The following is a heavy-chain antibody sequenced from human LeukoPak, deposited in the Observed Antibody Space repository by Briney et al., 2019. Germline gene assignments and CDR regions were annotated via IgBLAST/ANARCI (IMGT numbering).Heavy chain of an antibody. J-gene: IGHJ4*02. CDR3: AKASRITMVRGAYFDY. Sequence: SGGSLRLSCAASGFTFSSYAMSWVRQAPGKGLERVSAISGSGGSTYYADSVKGRFTISRDNSKNTLYLQMNSLRAEDTAVYYCAKASRITMVRGAYFDYWGQGTLVTVSS. D-gene: IGHD3-10*01. CDR1: GFTFSSYA. CDR2: ISGSGGST. V-gene: IGHV3-23*01.